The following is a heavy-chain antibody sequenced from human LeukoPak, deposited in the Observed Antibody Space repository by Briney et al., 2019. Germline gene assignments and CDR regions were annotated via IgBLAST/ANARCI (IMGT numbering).Heavy chain of an antibody. V-gene: IGHV4-59*01. CDR2: IYYSGTT. D-gene: IGHD2-2*01. CDR1: GGSMRSYY. CDR3: ARDEGGQLNYFDY. Sequence: SETLSLTCTVSGGSMRSYYWNWIRQPPGKGLEWIGYIYYSGTTNYNPSLKSRVTISVDTSKNQFSLKLSSVTTADTAVYYCARDEGGQLNYFDYWGQGTLVTVSS. J-gene: IGHJ4*02.